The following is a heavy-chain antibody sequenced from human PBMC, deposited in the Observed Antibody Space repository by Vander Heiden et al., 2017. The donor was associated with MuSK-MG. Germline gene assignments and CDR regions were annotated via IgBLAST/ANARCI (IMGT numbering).Heavy chain of an antibody. CDR1: GFTVSSNH. V-gene: IGHV3-66*01. Sequence: EVQLVDSGGGLVQPGGSLRLSCAASGFTVSSNHMNWGRQAPGKGLEWVSLIYSGGYTDYADSVKGRFTISRDNSKNMLYLQMNSLRVEDTAVYYCARDVCSSTSCYGPRFDPWGQGTLVTVSS. CDR2: IYSGGYT. D-gene: IGHD2-2*01. J-gene: IGHJ5*02. CDR3: ARDVCSSTSCYGPRFDP.